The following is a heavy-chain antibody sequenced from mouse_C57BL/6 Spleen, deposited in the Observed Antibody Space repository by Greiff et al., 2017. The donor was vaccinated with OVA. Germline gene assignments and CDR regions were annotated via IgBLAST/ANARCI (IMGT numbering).Heavy chain of an antibody. CDR3: ARPYDYDSWFAY. CDR1: GYTFTSYW. CDR2: IDPSDSET. V-gene: IGHV1-52*01. J-gene: IGHJ3*01. D-gene: IGHD2-4*01. Sequence: QVQLQQPGAELVRPGSSVKLSCKASGYTFTSYWMHWVKQRPIQGLEWIGNIDPSDSETHYNQKFKDKATLTVDKSSSTAYMQLSSLTSEDSAVYYCARPYDYDSWFAYWGQGTLVTVSA.